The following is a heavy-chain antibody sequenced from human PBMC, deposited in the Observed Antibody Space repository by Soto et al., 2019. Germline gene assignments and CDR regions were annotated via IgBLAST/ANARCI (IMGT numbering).Heavy chain of an antibody. CDR3: ARATSSTSLRAEYFQF. CDR1: GGSISSSSFY. D-gene: IGHD6-13*01. J-gene: IGHJ1*01. Sequence: SETLSLTCTVSGGSISSSSFYWGWLRQSPGKGLEWIGSVHHSVTTYYNPSPKGRVTISMDTSKNQFSLRLTSVTAADTAVYYCARATSSTSLRAEYFQFWGQGTQVTVSP. CDR2: VHHSVTT. V-gene: IGHV4-39*01.